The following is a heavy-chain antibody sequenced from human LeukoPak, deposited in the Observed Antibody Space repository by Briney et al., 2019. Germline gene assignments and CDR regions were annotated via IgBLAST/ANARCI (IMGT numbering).Heavy chain of an antibody. Sequence: ASVKVSCKASGYIFTGYYMHWVRQAPGQGLEWMGWINPNSGDTNYAQEFQGRVTKTSDTSISTAYMELSRLGSDDTAVYYCARVRYRLAETYIDYWGQGTLVTVSS. D-gene: IGHD3-16*01. CDR3: ARVRYRLAETYIDY. CDR2: INPNSGDT. V-gene: IGHV1-2*02. J-gene: IGHJ4*02. CDR1: GYIFTGYY.